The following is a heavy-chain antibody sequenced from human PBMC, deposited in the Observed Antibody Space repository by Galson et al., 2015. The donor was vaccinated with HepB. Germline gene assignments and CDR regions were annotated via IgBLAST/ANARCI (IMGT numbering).Heavy chain of an antibody. CDR2: IYYSGTV. CDR1: GASIRSSGDY. J-gene: IGHJ4*02. V-gene: IGHV4-39*01. Sequence: ETLSLTCTVSGASIRSSGDYWAWIRQPPGKGLEWIGTIYYSGTVYYNPSLKSRVTVSLDMSKNQFSLNLNSVTAADTAVYYCVRPVVPGIVDFWGQGTLVTASS. D-gene: IGHD2-15*01. CDR3: VRPVVPGIVDF.